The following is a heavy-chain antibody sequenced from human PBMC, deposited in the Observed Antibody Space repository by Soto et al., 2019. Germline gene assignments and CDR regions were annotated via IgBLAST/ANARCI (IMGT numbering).Heavy chain of an antibody. CDR2: ISSSSSTI. Sequence: GGSLRLSCAASGFSFSNYNMNWVRQAPGKGLEWVSYISSSSSTIYYVVSIKRRFTIPRANAKISLYLQMTSLRAEDRAMYYCLSCLYLYDSSAFYPRLYNWFDGLGQGA. V-gene: IGHV3-48*01. J-gene: IGHJ5*02. CDR1: GFSFSNYN. CDR3: LSCLYLYDSSAFYPRLYNWFDG. D-gene: IGHD3-22*01.